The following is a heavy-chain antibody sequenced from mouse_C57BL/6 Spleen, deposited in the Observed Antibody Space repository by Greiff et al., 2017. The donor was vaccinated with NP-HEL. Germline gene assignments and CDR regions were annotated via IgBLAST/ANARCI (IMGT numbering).Heavy chain of an antibody. D-gene: IGHD1-1*01. CDR2: IYPGDGDT. CDR1: GYAFSSSW. V-gene: IGHV1-82*01. Sequence: VQLQQSGPELVKPGASVKISCKASGYAFSSSWMNWVKQRPGKGLEWIGRIYPGDGDTNYNGKFKGKATLTADKSSSTAYMQLSSLTSEDSAVYFCARSGVYYYGSEDYWGQGTTLTVSS. CDR3: ARSGVYYYGSEDY. J-gene: IGHJ2*01.